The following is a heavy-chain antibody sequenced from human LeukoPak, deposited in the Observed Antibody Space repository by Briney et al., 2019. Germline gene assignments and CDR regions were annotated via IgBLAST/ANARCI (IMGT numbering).Heavy chain of an antibody. V-gene: IGHV1-2*06. CDR2: INPNSGDT. CDR3: APNPGFFGYSRSPDAFDL. D-gene: IGHD6-13*01. Sequence: ASVKVSCKASGYTFTGYYMHWVRQAPGQGLEWMGRINPNSGDTNSAQKFQGRVTITRDTSISTAYIELSRLRSDDTAVYYCAPNPGFFGYSRSPDAFDLWGQGTMATVSS. J-gene: IGHJ3*01. CDR1: GYTFTGYY.